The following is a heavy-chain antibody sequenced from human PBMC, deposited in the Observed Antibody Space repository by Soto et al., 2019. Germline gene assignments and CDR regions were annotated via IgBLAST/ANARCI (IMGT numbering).Heavy chain of an antibody. CDR3: ARDSHHYSSTGAEGY. V-gene: IGHV1-69*08. J-gene: IGHJ4*02. D-gene: IGHD6-19*01. Sequence: QVQLVQSGAEVKKPGSSVKVSCKASGGTFSSYTISWVRQAPGQGLEWMGRIIPILGIANYAQKFQGRVTITADKSTSTAYMELSRLRSEDTAVYYWARDSHHYSSTGAEGYWGQGTLVTVSS. CDR1: GGTFSSYT. CDR2: IIPILGIA.